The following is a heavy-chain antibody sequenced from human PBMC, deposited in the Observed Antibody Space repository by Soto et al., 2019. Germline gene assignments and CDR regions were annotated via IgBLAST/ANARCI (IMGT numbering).Heavy chain of an antibody. Sequence: ASVKVSCKASGYTFTSYGISWVRQAPGQGLEWMGWISNYDGDSKYAEDLQGRVIMTTDTSTSAAYMELRSLRTDDTATYYCGRSDSSGYYYYGMDVWGQGTTVTVSS. CDR1: GYTFTSYG. D-gene: IGHD3-22*01. V-gene: IGHV1-18*01. CDR3: GRSDSSGYYYYGMDV. CDR2: ISNYDGDS. J-gene: IGHJ6*02.